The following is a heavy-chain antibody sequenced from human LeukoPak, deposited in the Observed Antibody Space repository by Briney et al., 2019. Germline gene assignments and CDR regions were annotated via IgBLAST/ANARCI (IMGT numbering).Heavy chain of an antibody. V-gene: IGHV3-30-3*01. J-gene: IGHJ1*01. D-gene: IGHD1-26*01. CDR3: ARDQPAVGATGYFQH. Sequence: GGSLRLSCAASGFTFSSYAMHWVRQAPGKGLEWVAVISYDGSNKYYADSVKGRFTISRDNSKNTLYLQMNSLRAEDTAVYYCARDQPAVGATGYFQHWGQGTLVTVSS. CDR2: ISYDGSNK. CDR1: GFTFSSYA.